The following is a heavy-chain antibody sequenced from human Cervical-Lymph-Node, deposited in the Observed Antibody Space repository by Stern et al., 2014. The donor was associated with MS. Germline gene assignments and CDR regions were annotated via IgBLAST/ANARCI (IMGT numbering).Heavy chain of an antibody. V-gene: IGHV3-33*01. D-gene: IGHD1-14*01. J-gene: IGHJ4*02. CDR2: IWRDGSEK. Sequence: QVQLGQSGGDVVQPGKSLRLSCAASGLTFSKYGMHWVRQAPGKGLEWVAVIWRDGSEKYYADSVKGRFTVSRDNSKNTVYLEMNSLRAEDTALYYCATITPVDYWGQGTLVIVSS. CDR1: GLTFSKYG. CDR3: ATITPVDY.